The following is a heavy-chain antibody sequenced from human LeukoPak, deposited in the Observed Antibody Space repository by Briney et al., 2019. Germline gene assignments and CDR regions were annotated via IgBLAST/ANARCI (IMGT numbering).Heavy chain of an antibody. CDR3: ARDPRIKDYSNYYYYMDV. D-gene: IGHD2-15*01. CDR2: ISSSGSTI. J-gene: IGHJ6*03. V-gene: IGHV3-48*03. CDR1: GFTFSSYE. Sequence: GGSLRLSCAASGFTFSSYEMNWVRQAPGRGLEWVSYISSSGSTIYYADSVKGRFTISRDNAKNSLYLQMNSLRAEDTAVYYCARDPRIKDYSNYYYYMDVWGKGTTVTVSS.